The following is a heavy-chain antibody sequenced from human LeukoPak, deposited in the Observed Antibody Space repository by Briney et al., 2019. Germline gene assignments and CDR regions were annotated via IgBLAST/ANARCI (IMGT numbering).Heavy chain of an antibody. V-gene: IGHV4-39*01. CDR3: ARHDYYGSLNWFDL. D-gene: IGHD3-10*01. CDR1: GGSLNSPNYY. J-gene: IGHJ5*02. Sequence: SETLSLTCIVSGGSLNSPNYYWGWIRQPPGKGLEWIGTIYYTGTTYYNPSLKSRLTISVDTSKNQFSLKLTSVTAADTAVYYCARHDYYGSLNWFDLWGQGTLITVSS. CDR2: IYYTGTT.